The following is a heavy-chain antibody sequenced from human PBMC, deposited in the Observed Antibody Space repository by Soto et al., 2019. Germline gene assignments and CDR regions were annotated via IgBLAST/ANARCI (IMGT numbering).Heavy chain of an antibody. CDR1: GGSISSGGYY. J-gene: IGHJ5*02. Sequence: SETLSLTCTFSGGSISSGGYYLSWIRQHPGKGLERIGYIYYSGSTYYNPSLKSRVTISVDTSKNHFDLKWSSVTAADRAVYYCARDARLVGKGVRGNWLAPWGKGTLVTVSS. CDR2: IYYSGST. V-gene: IGHV4-31*03. D-gene: IGHD3-10*01. CDR3: ARDARLVGKGVRGNWLAP.